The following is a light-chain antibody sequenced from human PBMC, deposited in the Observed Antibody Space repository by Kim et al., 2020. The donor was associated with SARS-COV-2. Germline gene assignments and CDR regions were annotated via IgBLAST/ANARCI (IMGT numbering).Light chain of an antibody. CDR2: AAS. J-gene: IGKJ4*01. V-gene: IGKV1-39*01. CDR1: QSISSY. CDR3: QQSYRTLALT. Sequence: DIQMTQSPSSLSASVGDRVTITCRVSQSISSYLNWYQQKPGKAPKLLIYAASSLQSGVPSRFSGSGSGTDFTLTISSLQPEDFATYYWQQSYRTLALTFGGGTQVDI.